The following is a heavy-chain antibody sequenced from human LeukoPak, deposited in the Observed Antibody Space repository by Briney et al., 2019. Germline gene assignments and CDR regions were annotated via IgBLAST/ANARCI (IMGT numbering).Heavy chain of an antibody. J-gene: IGHJ4*02. D-gene: IGHD1-26*01. Sequence: GGSLRLSCAASGFTFSSYAMSWVRQAPGKGLEWVSTITGSGGNTYYAESVKGRFTIYRDNSKNTLYLQMNSLRAEDTAVYFCAKDHKEREDYFDYWGQGTLVTVSS. CDR1: GFTFSSYA. CDR2: ITGSGGNT. V-gene: IGHV3-23*01. CDR3: AKDHKEREDYFDY.